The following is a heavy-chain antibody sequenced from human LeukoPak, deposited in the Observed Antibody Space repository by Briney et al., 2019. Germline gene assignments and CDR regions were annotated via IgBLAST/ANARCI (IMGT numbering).Heavy chain of an antibody. CDR1: GYTFTGYY. V-gene: IGHV1-2*02. Sequence: ASVKVSCKASGYTFTGYYMHWVRQAPGQGLEWMGWINPNSGGTNYAQKFQGRVTMTRDTSISTAYMELSRLRSDDTAVYYCARAPVARRFSVFYYFDYWGQGALVTVSS. CDR2: INPNSGGT. CDR3: ARAPVARRFSVFYYFDY. J-gene: IGHJ4*02. D-gene: IGHD2-15*01.